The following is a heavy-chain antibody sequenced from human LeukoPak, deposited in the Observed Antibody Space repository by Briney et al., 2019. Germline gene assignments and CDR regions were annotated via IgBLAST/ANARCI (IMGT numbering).Heavy chain of an antibody. D-gene: IGHD3-22*01. CDR2: IYYSGST. V-gene: IGHV4-59*01. CDR1: GGSISSYY. Sequence: PSETLSLTCTVSGGSISSYYWSWIRQPPGKGLEWIGYIYYSGSTNYNPSLKSRVTISVDTSKNQFSLKLGSVTAADTAVYYCARGMDYYDSSGYGTGAFDIWGQGTMVTVSS. CDR3: ARGMDYYDSSGYGTGAFDI. J-gene: IGHJ3*02.